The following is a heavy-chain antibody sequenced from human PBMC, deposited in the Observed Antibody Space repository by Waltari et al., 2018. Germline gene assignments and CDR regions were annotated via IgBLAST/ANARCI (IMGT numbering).Heavy chain of an antibody. CDR3: ARDRGRGLYLDS. D-gene: IGHD2-15*01. CDR2: THRSGRT. V-gene: IGHV4-4*02. CDR1: CASMSSTDW. J-gene: IGHJ4*02. Sequence: QVQLQESGPGLVKPSGTLSLTCAVSCASMSSTDWWKWVRQPPGKGLEWIGQTHRSGRTHYNPSLESRVTTSIDTSNNEFSLKVTSATAADTAVYYCARDRGRGLYLDSWGQGTLVTVSP.